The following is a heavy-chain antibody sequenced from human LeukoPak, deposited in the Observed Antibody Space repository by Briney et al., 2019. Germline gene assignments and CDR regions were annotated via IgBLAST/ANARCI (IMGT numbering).Heavy chain of an antibody. Sequence: PGGSLRLSCAASGFTFSSYSMNWVRQAPGKGLEWVSYISSSSSTIYYADSVKGRFTISRDNAKNSLYLQMNSLRAEDTAVYYCARTIQLWLLSGRLSYYYYMDVWGKGTTVTVSS. D-gene: IGHD5-18*01. V-gene: IGHV3-48*01. CDR3: ARTIQLWLLSGRLSYYYYMDV. CDR2: ISSSSSTI. CDR1: GFTFSSYS. J-gene: IGHJ6*03.